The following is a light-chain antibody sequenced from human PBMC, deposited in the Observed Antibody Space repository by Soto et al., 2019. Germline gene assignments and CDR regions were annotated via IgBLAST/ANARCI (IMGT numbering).Light chain of an antibody. V-gene: IGKV3-15*01. CDR1: QSVSSN. Sequence: ERVMTQSPDTLSVSPGERATLSCRASQSVSSNLAWYQQKPGQAPRLLIYEASTRATGIPARFSGSGSGTEFTLSISSLQSEDFAVYYCQQYAYWPLTFGGGTTVAIK. CDR3: QQYAYWPLT. CDR2: EAS. J-gene: IGKJ4*01.